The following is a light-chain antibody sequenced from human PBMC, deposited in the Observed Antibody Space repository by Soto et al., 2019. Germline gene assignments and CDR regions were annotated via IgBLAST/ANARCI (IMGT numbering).Light chain of an antibody. Sequence: DIQMTQSPSALSASIGDRVTSXCRASQSISIWLAWYQQKPGKAPKLLIYAASSLESGVPSRFSGSGSGTEFTLTISSLQPDDFATYYCQQYNSYSFGQGTKVDIK. CDR3: QQYNSYS. J-gene: IGKJ1*01. CDR2: AAS. CDR1: QSISIW. V-gene: IGKV1-5*03.